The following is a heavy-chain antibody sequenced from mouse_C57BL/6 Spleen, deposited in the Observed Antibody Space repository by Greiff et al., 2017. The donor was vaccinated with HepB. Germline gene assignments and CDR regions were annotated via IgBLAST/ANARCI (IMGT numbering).Heavy chain of an antibody. Sequence: VQLQQSGAELVKPGASVKLSCKASGYTFTSYWMQWVKQRPGQGLEWIGEIDPSDSYTNYNQKFKGKATLTVDTSSSTAYMQLSSLTSEDSAVYYCARDYGSGYHFDYWGQGTTLTVSS. CDR1: GYTFTSYW. CDR3: ARDYGSGYHFDY. V-gene: IGHV1-50*01. D-gene: IGHD1-1*01. CDR2: IDPSDSYT. J-gene: IGHJ2*01.